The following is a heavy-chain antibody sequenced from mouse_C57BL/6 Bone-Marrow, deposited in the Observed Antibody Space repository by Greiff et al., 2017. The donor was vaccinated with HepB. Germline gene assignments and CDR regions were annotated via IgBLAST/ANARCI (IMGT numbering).Heavy chain of an antibody. CDR2: IDPNSGGT. CDR1: GYTFTSYW. Sequence: QVHVKQPGAELVKPGASVKLSCKASGYTFTSYWMHWVKQRPGRGLEWIGRIDPNSGGTKYKEKFKSKATLTVDKPSSTAYMQLSSLTSEDSAVYYCARNYYGSSYENYWGQGTTLTVSS. CDR3: ARNYYGSSYENY. V-gene: IGHV1-62-3*01. D-gene: IGHD1-1*01. J-gene: IGHJ2*01.